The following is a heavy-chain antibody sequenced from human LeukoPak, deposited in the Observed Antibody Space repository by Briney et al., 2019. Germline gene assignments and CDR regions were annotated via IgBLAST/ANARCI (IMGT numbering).Heavy chain of an antibody. V-gene: IGHV4-59*01. CDR1: GGSISSYY. Sequence: SETLSLTCIVSGGSISSYYWSWIRQPPGKGLEWIGYIYHSGSTNYNPSLKGRVTISVDTSKNQFSLKLSSVTAADTAVYYCARHLDYWGQGTLVTVSS. J-gene: IGHJ4*02. CDR3: ARHLDY. CDR2: IYHSGST.